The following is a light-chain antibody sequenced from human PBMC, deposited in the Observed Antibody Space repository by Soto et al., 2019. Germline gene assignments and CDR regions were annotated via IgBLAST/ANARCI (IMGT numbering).Light chain of an antibody. Sequence: QSVLTQPASVSGSPGQSITISCTGTSSDVGGYNYVSWYQQHPGKAPKLMIYEVSNRPSGVSNRFSGSKSGNTASLTISGLQAEDEADYYCSSYTSSSTPVVSGGGTKLTVL. J-gene: IGLJ2*01. CDR1: SSDVGGYNY. CDR3: SSYTSSSTPVV. V-gene: IGLV2-14*01. CDR2: EVS.